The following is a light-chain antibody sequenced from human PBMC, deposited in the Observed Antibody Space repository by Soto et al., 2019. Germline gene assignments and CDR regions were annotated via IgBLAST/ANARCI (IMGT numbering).Light chain of an antibody. J-gene: IGLJ3*02. Sequence: QSVLTQPPSVSGAPGQRVTISCTGNNSNLGAGYDVHWYQQLPGAAPKLVIFGNRNRPSVVPERFSGSKSGNSASLAITWLQAEDEADYYCQAYDYSLTAFVFGGGTKLTVL. CDR3: QAYDYSLTAFV. CDR2: GNR. CDR1: NSNLGAGYD. V-gene: IGLV1-40*01.